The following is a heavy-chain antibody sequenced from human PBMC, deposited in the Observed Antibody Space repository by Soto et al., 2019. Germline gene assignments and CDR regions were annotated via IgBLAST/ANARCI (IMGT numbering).Heavy chain of an antibody. D-gene: IGHD6-13*01. J-gene: IGHJ6*02. V-gene: IGHV1-18*01. CDR3: ARGPGSSSVSYYYGMDV. CDR2: ISAYNGNT. CDR1: GYTFTSYG. Sequence: ASVKVSCKASGYTFTSYGISWVRQAPGQGLEWMGWISAYNGNTNYAQKLQGRVTMTTDTSTSTAYMELSRLRSDDTAVYYCARGPGSSSVSYYYGMDVWGQGTTVTVSS.